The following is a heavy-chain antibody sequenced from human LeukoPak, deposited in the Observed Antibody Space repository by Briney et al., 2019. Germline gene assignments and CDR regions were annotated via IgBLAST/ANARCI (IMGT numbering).Heavy chain of an antibody. J-gene: IGHJ4*02. Sequence: MYYADSVKGRFTISRDNAKNSLYLQMNSLRAEDTAVYYCAKLGRNYFDYWGRGTLVTVSS. V-gene: IGHV3-11*04. CDR3: AKLGRNYFDY. D-gene: IGHD3-10*01. CDR2: M.